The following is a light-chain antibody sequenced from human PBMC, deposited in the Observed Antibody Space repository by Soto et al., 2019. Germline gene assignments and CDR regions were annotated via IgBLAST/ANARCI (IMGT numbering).Light chain of an antibody. CDR3: SSYTSTSTLV. V-gene: IGLV2-14*01. CDR1: SSDVGYYNY. CDR2: DVS. Sequence: QSALTQPASVSGSPGQSITISCTGTSSDVGYYNYISWYQQHPGKAPKLIIYDVSSRPSGVSNRFSGSKSGNTASLAISGLQAEDDADYYCSSYTSTSTLVFGGGTKVTVL. J-gene: IGLJ2*01.